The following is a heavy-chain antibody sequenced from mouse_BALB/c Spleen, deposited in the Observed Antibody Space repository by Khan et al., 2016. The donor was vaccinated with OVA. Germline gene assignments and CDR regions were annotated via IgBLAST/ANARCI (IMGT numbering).Heavy chain of an antibody. CDR2: VSTAGHYT. CDR1: GFTFSTYG. D-gene: IGHD1-1*01. CDR3: ARLAYYYDSEGFAY. V-gene: IGHV5-6*01. Sequence: EVELVESGGDVVKPGGSLKLSCAASGFTFSTYGMSWVRQTPDKRLEWVATVSTAGHYTYYPDTVKGRFTISRDNAKNTLYLQMSSLKAEETAMFYCARLAYYYDSEGFAYWGQGTLVTVSA. J-gene: IGHJ3*01.